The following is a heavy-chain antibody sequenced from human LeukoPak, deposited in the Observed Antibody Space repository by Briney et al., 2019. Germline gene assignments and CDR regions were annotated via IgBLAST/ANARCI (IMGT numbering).Heavy chain of an antibody. J-gene: IGHJ3*02. CDR2: ISDSGIST. D-gene: IGHD3-10*01. V-gene: IGHV3-23*01. CDR1: GFTFSNYA. CDR3: AEDTLRGIVQVKAFDI. Sequence: GGSLRLSCAASGFTFSNYAMSWVRQAPGKGLEWVSGISDSGISTYYADSVKGRFTIFRDNSKNTLYLQMNRLRAEDMAVYYCAEDTLRGIVQVKAFDIWGLGTMVTVSS.